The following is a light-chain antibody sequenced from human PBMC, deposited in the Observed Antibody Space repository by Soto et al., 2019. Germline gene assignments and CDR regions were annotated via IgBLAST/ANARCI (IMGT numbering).Light chain of an antibody. CDR2: DVS. CDR3: SSYTSSSTPVV. CDR1: SSNVGGYNY. Sequence: QSALTQPASVSGSPGQSITISGTGTSSNVGGYNYVPWYQQHPGKAPKLMIYDVSNRPSGVSNRFSGSKSGNTASLTISGLQAEDEADYYCSSYTSSSTPVVFGGGTKLTVL. V-gene: IGLV2-14*01. J-gene: IGLJ2*01.